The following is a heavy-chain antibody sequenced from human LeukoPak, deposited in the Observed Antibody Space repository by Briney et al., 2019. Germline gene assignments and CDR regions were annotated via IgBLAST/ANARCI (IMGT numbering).Heavy chain of an antibody. Sequence: GESLKISCKGSGYSFTNYWIGWVRQATGQGLEWMGWMNPNSGNTGYAQKFQGRVTMTRNTSISTAYMELSSLRSEDTAVYYCARGRSSWYVGYYGMDVWGQGTTVTVSS. J-gene: IGHJ6*02. CDR2: MNPNSGNT. CDR1: GYSFTNYW. CDR3: ARGRSSWYVGYYGMDV. V-gene: IGHV1-8*02. D-gene: IGHD6-13*01.